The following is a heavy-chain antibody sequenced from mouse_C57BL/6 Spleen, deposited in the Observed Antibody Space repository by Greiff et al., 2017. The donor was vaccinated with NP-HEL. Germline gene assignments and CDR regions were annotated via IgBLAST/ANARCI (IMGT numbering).Heavy chain of an antibody. J-gene: IGHJ3*01. D-gene: IGHD2-1*01. CDR1: GFNIKDDY. CDR3: ARRGYGNYFAY. V-gene: IGHV14-4*01. Sequence: VQLQQSGAELVRPGASVKLSCTASGFNIKDDYMHWVKQRPEQGLEWIGWIDPENGDTEYASKFQGKATITADTSSNTAYLQLSSLTSEDTAVYYCARRGYGNYFAYWGQGTLVTVSA. CDR2: IDPENGDT.